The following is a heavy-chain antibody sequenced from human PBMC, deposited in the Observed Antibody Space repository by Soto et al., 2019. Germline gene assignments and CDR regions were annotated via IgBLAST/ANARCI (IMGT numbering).Heavy chain of an antibody. CDR2: INHSGST. D-gene: IGHD2-15*01. CDR3: ARGYCSGGSCYPDY. V-gene: IGHV4-34*01. J-gene: IGHJ4*02. CDR1: GGSFSGYY. Sequence: QVQLQQWGAGLLKPSETLSLTCAVYGGSFSGYYWSWIRQPPGKGLEWIGEINHSGSTNYNPSLKSRVTISVDTSKNQFSLKLSSVTAADTAVYYCARGYCSGGSCYPDYWGQGTLVIVSS.